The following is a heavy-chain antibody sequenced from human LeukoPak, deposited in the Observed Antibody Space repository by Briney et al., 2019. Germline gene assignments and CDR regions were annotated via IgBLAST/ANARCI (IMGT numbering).Heavy chain of an antibody. CDR3: ASGYNYGFDY. D-gene: IGHD5-24*01. CDR2: IYYSGST. V-gene: IGHV4-39*07. Sequence: SETLSLTCTVSGGSISTSSYYWDWIRQPPGKGLEWIGSIYYSGSTYYNPSLKSRVTISVDTSKNQFSLRLSSVTAADTAVYYCASGYNYGFDYWGQGTLVTVSS. CDR1: GGSISTSSYY. J-gene: IGHJ4*02.